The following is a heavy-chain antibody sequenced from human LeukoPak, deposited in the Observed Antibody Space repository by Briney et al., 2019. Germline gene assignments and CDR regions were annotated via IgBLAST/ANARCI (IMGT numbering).Heavy chain of an antibody. J-gene: IGHJ5*02. CDR2: ISPSGGST. D-gene: IGHD6-13*01. V-gene: IGHV1-46*01. CDR3: ARVVAAASWFDP. Sequence: ASVKVSCKAFGYTFTSNYMHWVRQAPGQGPEWMGVISPSGGSTTYAQKFQGRVTLTRDMSTSTDYLELSSLRSEDTAVYYCARVVAAASWFDPWGQGTLVTVSS. CDR1: GYTFTSNY.